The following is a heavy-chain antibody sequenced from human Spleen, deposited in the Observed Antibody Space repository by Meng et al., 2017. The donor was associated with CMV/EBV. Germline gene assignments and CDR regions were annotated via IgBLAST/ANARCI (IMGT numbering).Heavy chain of an antibody. CDR3: ARAYDPTNYYYYYGMDV. CDR1: GYTFTSYG. J-gene: IGHJ6*02. D-gene: IGHD3-3*01. CDR2: ISAYNGNT. V-gene: IGHV1-18*01. Sequence: ASVKVSCKASGYTFTSYGISWVRQAPGQGLEWMGWISAYNGNTNYAQKLQGRVTMTTDTSTSTAYMELRSLRSDDTAVYYCARAYDPTNYYYYYGMDVWGQGTTVTVSS.